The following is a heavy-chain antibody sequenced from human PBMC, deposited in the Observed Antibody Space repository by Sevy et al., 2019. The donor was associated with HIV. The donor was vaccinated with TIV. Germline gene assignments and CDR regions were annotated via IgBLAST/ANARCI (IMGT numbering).Heavy chain of an antibody. V-gene: IGHV3-74*01. CDR1: GFTFSSDW. J-gene: IGHJ5*02. D-gene: IGHD3-16*01. Sequence: GGSLRLSCTASGFTFSSDWMHWVRQAPGKGLVWVSRINRDGSSTAYADSVKGRFTISRDNAKNTLYLQMNSLRAEDTSVYYCLSEGGDWFDPWGQGTLVTVSS. CDR2: INRDGSST. CDR3: LSEGGDWFDP.